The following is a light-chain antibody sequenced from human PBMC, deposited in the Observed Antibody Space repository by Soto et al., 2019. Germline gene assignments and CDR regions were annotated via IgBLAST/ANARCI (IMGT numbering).Light chain of an antibody. J-gene: IGKJ4*01. Sequence: EIVLTQSPATLSLSPGERATLSCRASQSLNSYLAWFQQKPGQAPRLLIYDASNRATGIPARFSGSGSGTDFTLTISSLEPADFAVYYCQQRRDWPLTFSGGTKVEIK. V-gene: IGKV3-11*01. CDR1: QSLNSY. CDR3: QQRRDWPLT. CDR2: DAS.